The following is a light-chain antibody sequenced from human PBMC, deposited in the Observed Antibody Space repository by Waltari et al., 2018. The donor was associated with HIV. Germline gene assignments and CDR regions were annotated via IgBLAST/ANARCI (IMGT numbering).Light chain of an antibody. CDR1: QSSSRS. CDR3: QETHTPHRT. Sequence: DIRMTQSPSSLSAFVGDRVIITCRASQSSSRSLSWFQQKPGKAPTLLIYSTSTLQSGVPSRFGGSGSGTEFSLTIADRQPEDFGSYYCQETHTPHRTFGRGTRV. V-gene: IGKV1-39*01. J-gene: IGKJ1*01. CDR2: STS.